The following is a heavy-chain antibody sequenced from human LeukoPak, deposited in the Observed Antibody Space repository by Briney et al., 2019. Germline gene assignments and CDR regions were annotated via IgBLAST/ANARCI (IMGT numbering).Heavy chain of an antibody. Sequence: ASVKVSCKASGYTFTSYDINWVRQATGQGLEWMGWINAGNGNTKYSQKFQGRVTITRDTSASTAYMELSSLRSEDTAVYYCARDLVAAAGRPLGYWGQGTLVTVSS. CDR2: INAGNGNT. V-gene: IGHV1-3*01. CDR3: ARDLVAAAGRPLGY. CDR1: GYTFTSYD. J-gene: IGHJ4*02. D-gene: IGHD6-13*01.